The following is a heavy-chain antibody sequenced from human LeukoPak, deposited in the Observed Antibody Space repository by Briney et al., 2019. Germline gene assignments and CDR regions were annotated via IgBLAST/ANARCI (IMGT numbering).Heavy chain of an antibody. CDR3: AKDPRSSWSLNWFDP. Sequence: GGSLRLSCAASGFTFSSYAMSWFRQAPGKGLEWVSAISGSGGSTYYADSVKGRFTISRDNSKNTLYLQMNSLRAEDTAVYYCAKDPRSSWSLNWFDPWGQGTLVTVSS. V-gene: IGHV3-23*01. CDR2: ISGSGGST. D-gene: IGHD6-13*01. CDR1: GFTFSSYA. J-gene: IGHJ5*02.